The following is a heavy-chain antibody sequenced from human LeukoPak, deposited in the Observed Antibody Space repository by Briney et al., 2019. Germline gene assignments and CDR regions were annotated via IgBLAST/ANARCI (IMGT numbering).Heavy chain of an antibody. CDR3: AKDARWYCSSTSCSGFDY. V-gene: IGHV3-30*18. J-gene: IGHJ4*02. CDR2: ISYDGSNK. Sequence: PGGSLRLSCAASGFTFSSYGMHWVRQAPGKGLEWVAVISYDGSNKYYADSVKGRFTISRDNSKNTLYLQMNSLRAEDTAVYYCAKDARWYCSSTSCSGFDYWGQGTLVTVSS. CDR1: GFTFSSYG. D-gene: IGHD2-2*01.